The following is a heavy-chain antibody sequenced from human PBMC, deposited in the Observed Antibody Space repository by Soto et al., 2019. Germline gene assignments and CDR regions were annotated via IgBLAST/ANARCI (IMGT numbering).Heavy chain of an antibody. CDR3: AKDTPPRYQRGYPNYFDY. CDR1: GFTFSSYA. V-gene: IGHV3-23*01. D-gene: IGHD3-22*01. Sequence: GGSLRLSCAASGFTFSSYAMSWVRQAPGKELEWVSAISGSGGSTYYADSVKGRFTISRDNSKNTLYLQMNSLRAEDTAVYYCAKDTPPRYQRGYPNYFDYWGQGTLVTVSS. J-gene: IGHJ4*02. CDR2: ISGSGGST.